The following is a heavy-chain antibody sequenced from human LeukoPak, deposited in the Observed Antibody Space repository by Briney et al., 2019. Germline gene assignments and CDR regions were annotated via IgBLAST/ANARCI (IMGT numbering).Heavy chain of an antibody. CDR3: ARLTEAVVVPAAANY. J-gene: IGHJ4*02. D-gene: IGHD2-2*01. CDR1: GYSFASYW. CDR2: IYPGDSDT. V-gene: IGHV5-51*01. Sequence: GESLKISCKGSGYSFASYWIGWVRQMPGKGLEWMGIIYPGDSDTRYSPSFQGQVTISADKSISTAYLQWSSLKASDTAMYYCARLTEAVVVPAAANYWGQGTLVTVSS.